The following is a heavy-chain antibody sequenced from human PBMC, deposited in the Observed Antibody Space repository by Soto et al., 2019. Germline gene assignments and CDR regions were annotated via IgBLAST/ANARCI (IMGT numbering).Heavy chain of an antibody. J-gene: IGHJ4*02. CDR3: ARLVGAYDSYFDH. CDR1: GFDFARTW. D-gene: IGHD5-12*01. V-gene: IGHV5-51*01. CDR2: IYPGDSET. Sequence: GESLKISCKASGFDFARTWIGWVRQLPGKGLDWLGIIYPGDSETRYSPSFRGQVTFSVDMSISTAYLQWSSLKTSDIAIYYCARLVGAYDSYFDHWGQGTRVTVSS.